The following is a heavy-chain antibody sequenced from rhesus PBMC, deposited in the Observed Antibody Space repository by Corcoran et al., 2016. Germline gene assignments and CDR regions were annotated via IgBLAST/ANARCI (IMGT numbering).Heavy chain of an antibody. D-gene: IGHD6-13*01. CDR2: LYGSSGRT. J-gene: IGHJ4*01. V-gene: IGHV4-76*01. CDR1: GGSISDNYD. CDR3: ARRSSWSYFDY. Sequence: QVQLQESGPGLVKPSETLSLTCTVSGGSISDNYDWTWLRQPPGKGLEWSGFLYGSSGRTNYKPTLKNRVTITKDTSKNQFSLSLSSVTAADTAVYSCARRSSWSYFDYWGQGVLVTVSS.